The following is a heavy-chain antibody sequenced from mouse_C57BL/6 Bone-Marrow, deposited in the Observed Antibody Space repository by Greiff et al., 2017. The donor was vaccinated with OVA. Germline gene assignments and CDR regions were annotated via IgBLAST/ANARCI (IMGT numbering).Heavy chain of an antibody. D-gene: IGHD1-1*01. CDR1: GYTFTSYW. V-gene: IGHV1-55*01. Sequence: QVQLQQPGAELVKPGASVKMSCKASGYTFTSYWITWVKQRPGQGLEWIGDIYPGSGSTNYNEKFKSKATLTVDTSSSTAYMQLSSLTSEDSAVYYCARCLIHYYGSDYWGQGTLVTVSA. CDR3: ARCLIHYYGSDY. J-gene: IGHJ3*01. CDR2: IYPGSGST.